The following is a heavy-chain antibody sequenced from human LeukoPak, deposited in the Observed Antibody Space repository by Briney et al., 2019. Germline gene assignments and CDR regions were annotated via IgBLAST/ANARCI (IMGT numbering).Heavy chain of an antibody. CDR2: IYPGDSDT. V-gene: IGHV5-51*01. D-gene: IGHD3-10*01. J-gene: IGHJ3*02. Sequence: GESLKISCKGSRYNFTSYWIGWVRQMPGKGLEWMGIIYPGDSDTRYSPSFQGQVTISADKSISTAYLQWSSLKASDTAMYYCARHREREAALLCAFDIWGQGTMVTVSS. CDR1: RYNFTSYW. CDR3: ARHREREAALLCAFDI.